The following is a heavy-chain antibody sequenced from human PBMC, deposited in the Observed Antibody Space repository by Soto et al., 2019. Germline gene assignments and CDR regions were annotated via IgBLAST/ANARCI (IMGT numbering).Heavy chain of an antibody. Sequence: SETLSLTCAVYGGSFSGYYWSWIRQPPGKGLEWIGEINHSGSTDYNPSLKSRVTISVDTSKNQFSLKLSSVTAADTAVYYCARGFMTTVVTPFDYWGQGTLVP. J-gene: IGHJ4*02. V-gene: IGHV4-34*01. CDR3: ARGFMTTVVTPFDY. CDR1: GGSFSGYY. CDR2: INHSGST. D-gene: IGHD4-17*01.